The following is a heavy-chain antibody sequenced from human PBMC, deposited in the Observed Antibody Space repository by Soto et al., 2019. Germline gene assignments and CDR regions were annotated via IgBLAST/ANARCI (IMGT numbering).Heavy chain of an antibody. CDR3: VRDLGDGYKSA. V-gene: IGHV3-53*04. CDR1: EFPVSTTY. CDR2: IFANDNA. J-gene: IGHJ4*02. D-gene: IGHD5-18*01. Sequence: EVQLVESGGGLVQPGGSLRLSCSASEFPVSTTYMSWVRQAPGKGLECGAIIFANDNASYGDSVKGRFTISRRNSRSTLYLQMNNLGPEDTAVYYCVRDLGDGYKSAWGQGTLVTVSS.